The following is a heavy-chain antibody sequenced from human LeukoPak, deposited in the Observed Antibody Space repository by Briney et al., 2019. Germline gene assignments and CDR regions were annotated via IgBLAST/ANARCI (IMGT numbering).Heavy chain of an antibody. CDR1: GFTASSNY. Sequence: GGSMRLSSAGSGFTASSNYMSWVRQAAGGGLEWVSYISSRSSTIYYAGSVKGPLTIARDHSKHPLYLQMNSLRAEDTAVYYCARVQTPELSLRLEPYYYYGMDVWGQGTTVTVSS. V-gene: IGHV3-48*01. J-gene: IGHJ6*02. CDR2: ISSRSSTI. D-gene: IGHD1-1*01. CDR3: ARVQTPELSLRLEPYYYYGMDV.